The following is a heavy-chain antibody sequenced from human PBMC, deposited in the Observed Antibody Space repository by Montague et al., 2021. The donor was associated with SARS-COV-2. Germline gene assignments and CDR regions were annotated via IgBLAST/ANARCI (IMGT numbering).Heavy chain of an antibody. CDR1: GGFISSGNW. V-gene: IGHV4/OR15-8*02. CDR3: ARDFVAAVPDRFDS. Sequence: ETLSLTCAVSGGFISSGNWWSWVRQPPGKGLEWIGEIFHSGAAXYNPSLKSRLTISMDKPKNEFSLKLNSVTAADTAMYYCARDFVAAVPDRFDSWGQGVLVTVSS. J-gene: IGHJ4*02. CDR2: IFHSGAA. D-gene: IGHD6-13*01.